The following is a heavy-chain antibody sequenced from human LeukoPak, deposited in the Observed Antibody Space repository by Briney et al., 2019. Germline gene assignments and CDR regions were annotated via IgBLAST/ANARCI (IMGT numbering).Heavy chain of an antibody. CDR1: GYTFTSYG. J-gene: IGHJ4*02. Sequence: ASVKASCKASGYTFTSYGISWVRQAPGQGLEWMGWISAYNGNTNYAQKLQGRVTMTTDTSTSTAYMELRSLRSDDTAVYYCARRYYYDSSGYGATLGYWGQGTLVTVSS. V-gene: IGHV1-18*01. CDR3: ARRYYYDSSGYGATLGY. D-gene: IGHD3-22*01. CDR2: ISAYNGNT.